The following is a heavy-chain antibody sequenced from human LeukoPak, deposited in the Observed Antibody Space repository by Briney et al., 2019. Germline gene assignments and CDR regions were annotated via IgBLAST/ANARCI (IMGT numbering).Heavy chain of an antibody. V-gene: IGHV1-2*02. J-gene: IGHJ5*02. CDR3: ARNTPEGSGWYWGRSWFDP. CDR2: INPNSGGT. CDR1: GYTFTGYY. Sequence: ASVKVSCKASGYTFTGYYIHWVRQAPGQGLEWMGWINPNSGGTNYAQKFQGRVTMTRDTSISTAYMELSRLRSDDTAVYYCARNTPEGSGWYWGRSWFDPWGQGTLVTVSS. D-gene: IGHD6-19*01.